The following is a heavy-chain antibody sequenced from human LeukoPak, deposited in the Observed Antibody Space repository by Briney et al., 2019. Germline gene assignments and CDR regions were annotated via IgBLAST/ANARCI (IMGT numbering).Heavy chain of an antibody. Sequence: SETLSLTCAVYGGSFSGYYWSWIRQPPGKGLEWIGEINHSGSTNYNPSLKSRVTISVDTSKNQFSLKLSSVTAADTAVYYCASAVDTASSSYYYYGMDVWGQGTTVTVSS. J-gene: IGHJ6*02. D-gene: IGHD5-18*01. CDR2: INHSGST. CDR1: GGSFSGYY. CDR3: ASAVDTASSSYYYYGMDV. V-gene: IGHV4-34*01.